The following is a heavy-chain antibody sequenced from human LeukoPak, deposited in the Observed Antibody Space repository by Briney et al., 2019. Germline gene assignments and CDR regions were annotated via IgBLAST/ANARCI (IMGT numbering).Heavy chain of an antibody. D-gene: IGHD2/OR15-2a*01. J-gene: IGHJ4*02. V-gene: IGHV3-7*01. CDR1: GFSLSRYW. Sequence: GGPLRLSCAASGFSLSRYWMSWVRQAPGKGLEWVANIGKDGTGNHYVDSVKGRFTISKDNARNSLYLQMNSLRADDTAVYYCARDLDFYATDYWGQGNLVTVSS. CDR2: IGKDGTGN. CDR3: ARDLDFYATDY.